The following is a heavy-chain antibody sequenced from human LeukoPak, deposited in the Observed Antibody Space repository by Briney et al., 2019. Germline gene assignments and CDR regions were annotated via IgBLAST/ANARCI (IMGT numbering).Heavy chain of an antibody. Sequence: KPGGSLRLSCAAPGFTFNSYNMNWVRQAPGKGLEWVSSITSSSTYMYYADSVKGRFTISRDNARNSLYLQMNSLRAEDTAVYYCARDPYSGSYWNYYYYYMDVWGKGTTVTISS. D-gene: IGHD1-26*01. CDR1: GFTFNSYN. V-gene: IGHV3-21*01. J-gene: IGHJ6*03. CDR2: ITSSSTYM. CDR3: ARDPYSGSYWNYYYYYMDV.